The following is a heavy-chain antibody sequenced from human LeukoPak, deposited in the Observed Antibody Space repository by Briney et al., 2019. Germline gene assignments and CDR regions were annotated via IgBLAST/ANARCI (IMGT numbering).Heavy chain of an antibody. CDR3: VKDGDYYDSSGYYYFDY. Sequence: GGSLRLSCAASGFTFSNYAVSWVRQAPGKGLECVSVISGSGDSTYYADSVKGRFTISRDNSKNTLYLQMSSLRAEDTAVYYCVKDGDYYDSSGYYYFDYWGQGTLVTVSS. V-gene: IGHV3-23*01. CDR1: GFTFSNYA. CDR2: ISGSGDST. J-gene: IGHJ4*02. D-gene: IGHD3-22*01.